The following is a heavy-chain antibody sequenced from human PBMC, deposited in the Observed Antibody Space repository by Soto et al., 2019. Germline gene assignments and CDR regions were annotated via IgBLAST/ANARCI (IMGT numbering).Heavy chain of an antibody. D-gene: IGHD2-15*01. V-gene: IGHV1-69*06. J-gene: IGHJ4*02. CDR2: IIPTFGTP. CDR1: GGTFSSHG. Sequence: QVQLVQSGTVVQRRGSSVKVSCQASGGTFSSHGMAWVRQAPGQGLEWMGGIIPTFGTPTYAPKFQGRVTITADKSTNTPYMEPSSLRSEDALVYYCASERSAQYCDFWGQGTLFTVSS. CDR3: ASERSAQYCDF.